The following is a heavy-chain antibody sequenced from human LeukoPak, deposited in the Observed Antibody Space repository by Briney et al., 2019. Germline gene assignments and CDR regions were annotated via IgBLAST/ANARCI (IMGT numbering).Heavy chain of an antibody. Sequence: GGSLRLSCAASGFTFSSYWKSWVRQAPGKGLEWVANIKQDGSEKYYVDSVKGRFTISRGNAKNSLYLQMNSLRAEDTALYYCARLKAVAVDWFDPWGQRTLGTVSS. D-gene: IGHD6-19*01. CDR2: IKQDGSEK. V-gene: IGHV3-7*03. J-gene: IGHJ5*02. CDR1: GFTFSSYW. CDR3: ARLKAVAVDWFDP.